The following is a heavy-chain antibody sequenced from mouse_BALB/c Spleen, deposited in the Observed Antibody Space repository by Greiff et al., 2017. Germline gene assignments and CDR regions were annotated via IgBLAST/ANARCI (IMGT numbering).Heavy chain of an antibody. D-gene: IGHD1-1*01. J-gene: IGHJ2*01. V-gene: IGHV5-6-5*01. CDR2: ISSGGST. Sequence: EVKLVESGGGLVKPGGSLKLSCAASGFTFSSYAMSWVRQTPEKRLEWVASISSGGSTYYPDSVKGRFTISRDNARNILYLQMSSLRSEDTAMYYCARGDYGRKSFDYWGQGTTLTVSS. CDR3: ARGDYGRKSFDY. CDR1: GFTFSSYA.